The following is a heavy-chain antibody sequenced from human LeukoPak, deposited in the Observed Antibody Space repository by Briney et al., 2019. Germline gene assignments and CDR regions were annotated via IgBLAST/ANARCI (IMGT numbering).Heavy chain of an antibody. V-gene: IGHV3-23*01. CDR3: AKDPGPGRYSSGWSGGY. D-gene: IGHD6-19*01. CDR1: GFTFSSYA. CDR2: ISGSGGST. Sequence: PGGSLRLSCAASGFTFSSYAMSWVRQAPGKGLEWVSAISGSGGSTYYADSVKGRFTISRDNSKNTLYLQMNSLRAEDTAVYYCAKDPGPGRYSSGWSGGYWGQGTLVTVSS. J-gene: IGHJ4*02.